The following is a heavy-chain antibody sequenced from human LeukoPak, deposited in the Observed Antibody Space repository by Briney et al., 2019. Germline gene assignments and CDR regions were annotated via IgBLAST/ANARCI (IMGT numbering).Heavy chain of an antibody. CDR1: GFTFSSYE. J-gene: IGHJ4*03. CDR2: ISSSGSTI. D-gene: IGHD3-10*01. CDR3: ASAGWFGEGYFDY. V-gene: IGHV3-48*03. Sequence: PGGSLRLSCAASGFTFSSYEMNWVRQAPGKGLEWVSYISSSGSTIYYADSVKGRFTISRDNAKNSLYLQMNGLRAEDTAVDYCASAGWFGEGYFDYWGQGTTVTVSS.